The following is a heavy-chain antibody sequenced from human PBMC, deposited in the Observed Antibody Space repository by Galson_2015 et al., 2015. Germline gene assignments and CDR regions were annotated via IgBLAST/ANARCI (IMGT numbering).Heavy chain of an antibody. CDR2: ISGRSTFI. V-gene: IGHV3-21*01. CDR3: TRHLGIGSGSPEF. J-gene: IGHJ4*02. Sequence: SLRLSCAASGFPFSSYTMNWVRQAPGKGLQWVSSISGRSTFIFYSDSVKGRFTISRDNAKNSLSLQMNSRRGDDTAVYYCTRHLGIGSGSPEFWGQGTLVAVSS. D-gene: IGHD7-27*01. CDR1: GFPFSSYT.